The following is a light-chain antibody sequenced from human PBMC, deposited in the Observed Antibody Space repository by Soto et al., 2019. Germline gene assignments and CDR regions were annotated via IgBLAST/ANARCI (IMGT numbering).Light chain of an antibody. J-gene: IGLJ2*01. CDR2: SYN. CDR1: SSNIGSNT. Sequence: QSALTQPPSASGTPGQRVTISCSGSSSNIGSNTVNWYQQLPGTAPKLLIYSYNQRPSGVPDRFSGSRSGTSASLAINGLQSEDEADYYCAVWDDSLNGVVFGGGTKVTVL. CDR3: AVWDDSLNGVV. V-gene: IGLV1-44*01.